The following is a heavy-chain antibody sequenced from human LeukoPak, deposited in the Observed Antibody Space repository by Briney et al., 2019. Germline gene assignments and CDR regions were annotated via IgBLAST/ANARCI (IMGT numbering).Heavy chain of an antibody. J-gene: IGHJ5*02. CDR1: GYTFTSYG. Sequence: GASVKVSCKASGYTFTSYGISWVRQAPGQGLEWMGWISAYNGNTNYAQKLQGGVTMTTDTSTSTAYMELSRLRSDDTAVYYCARDRGFGDQRWFDPWGQGTLVTVSS. CDR3: ARDRGFGDQRWFDP. CDR2: ISAYNGNT. D-gene: IGHD3-10*01. V-gene: IGHV1-18*01.